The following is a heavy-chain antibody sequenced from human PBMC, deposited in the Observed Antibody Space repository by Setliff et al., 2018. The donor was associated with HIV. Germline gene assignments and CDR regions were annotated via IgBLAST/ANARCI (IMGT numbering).Heavy chain of an antibody. CDR3: ARKHKVSLGRGIVVLWGFDP. CDR2: MNPNSGHS. D-gene: IGHD3-10*01. J-gene: IGHJ5*02. CDR1: GYNFINND. Sequence: ASVKVSCKASGYNFINNDINWVRQATGQGLEWMGWMNPNSGHSGYAQKFQGRVTMTRSTSFSTAYMELSNLTSEDTAIYYCARKHKVSLGRGIVVLWGFDPWGQGTLVTVSS. V-gene: IGHV1-8*02.